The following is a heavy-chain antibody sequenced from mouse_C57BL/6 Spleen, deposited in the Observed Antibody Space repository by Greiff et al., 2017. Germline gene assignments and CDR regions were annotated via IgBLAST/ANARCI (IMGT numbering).Heavy chain of an antibody. CDR1: GFTFSSYA. J-gene: IGHJ3*01. Sequence: EVNVVESGGGLVKPGGSLKLSCAASGFTFSSYAMSWVRQTPEKRLEWVATISDGGSYTYYPDNVKGRITISRDNGKNNLYLQMSHLKSEDTAKYCCAREDYYYGCSYSWFAYWGQGTLVTVSA. D-gene: IGHD1-1*01. CDR3: AREDYYYGCSYSWFAY. V-gene: IGHV5-4*01. CDR2: ISDGGSYT.